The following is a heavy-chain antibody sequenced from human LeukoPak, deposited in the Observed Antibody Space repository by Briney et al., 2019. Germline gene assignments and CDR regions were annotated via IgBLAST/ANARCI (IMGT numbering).Heavy chain of an antibody. J-gene: IGHJ4*02. CDR1: GGSISSGSYY. CDR2: IYTSGST. D-gene: IGHD3-9*01. V-gene: IGHV4-61*02. CDR3: ARCILTGYYDY. Sequence: SETLSLTCTVSGGSISSGSYYWSWIRQPAGKGLEWIGRIYTSGSTNYNPSLKSRVTISVDTSKNQFSLKLSSVTAADTAVYYCARCILTGYYDYWGQGTLVTVSS.